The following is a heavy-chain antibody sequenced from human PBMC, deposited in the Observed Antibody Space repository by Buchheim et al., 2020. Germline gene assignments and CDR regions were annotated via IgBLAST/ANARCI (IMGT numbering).Heavy chain of an antibody. Sequence: QVQLVQSGAEVKKPGASVKVSCKASGYTFTSYYMHWVRQAPGQGLEWMGIINLSGGSTSYAQKFQGRVTMTRDTSTRPVYMELSSLRSEDTAVYYCASSIGYSSSWYLGDYYYGMDVWGQGTT. CDR3: ASSIGYSSSWYLGDYYYGMDV. J-gene: IGHJ6*02. V-gene: IGHV1-46*01. CDR2: INLSGGST. D-gene: IGHD6-13*01. CDR1: GYTFTSYY.